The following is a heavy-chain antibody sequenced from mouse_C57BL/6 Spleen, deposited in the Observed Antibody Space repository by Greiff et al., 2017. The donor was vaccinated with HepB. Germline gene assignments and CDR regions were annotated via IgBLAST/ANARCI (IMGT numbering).Heavy chain of an antibody. CDR3: ARESYYGSSYWYFDV. Sequence: VQLQQPGTELVKPGASVKLSCKASGYTFTSYWMHWVKQRPGQGLEWIGNINPSNGGTNYNEKFKSKASLTVDKSSSTAYMQLSSLTSEDSAVYYCARESYYGSSYWYFDVWGTGTTVTVSS. D-gene: IGHD1-1*01. CDR1: GYTFTSYW. J-gene: IGHJ1*03. V-gene: IGHV1-53*01. CDR2: INPSNGGT.